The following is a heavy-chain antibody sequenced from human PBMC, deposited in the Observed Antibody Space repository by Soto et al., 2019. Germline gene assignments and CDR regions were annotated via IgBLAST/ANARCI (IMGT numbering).Heavy chain of an antibody. D-gene: IGHD3-10*01. V-gene: IGHV1-69*13. Sequence: SSVKVSCKASGGTFSSYAISWVRQAPGQGLEWMGGIIPIFGTANYAQKFQGRVTITADESTSTAYMELSSLRSEDTAVYYCARGKYGSGSYYHPVSYSSYGMDVWCQGTSVSVSS. J-gene: IGHJ6*02. CDR2: IIPIFGTA. CDR1: GGTFSSYA. CDR3: ARGKYGSGSYYHPVSYSSYGMDV.